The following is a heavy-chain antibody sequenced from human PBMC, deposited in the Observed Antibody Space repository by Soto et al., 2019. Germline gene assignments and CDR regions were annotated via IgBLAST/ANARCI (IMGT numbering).Heavy chain of an antibody. J-gene: IGHJ3*02. D-gene: IGHD4-17*01. CDR3: ARGTTVTTLYAFDI. V-gene: IGHV1-69*13. CDR2: IIPIFGTA. CDR1: GGTFSSYA. Sequence: ASVKVSCKASGGTFSSYAISWVRQAPGQGLEWMGGIIPIFGTANYAQKFQGRVTITADESTSTAYMELSSLRSEDTAVYYCARGTTVTTLYAFDIWGQGTMVTVSS.